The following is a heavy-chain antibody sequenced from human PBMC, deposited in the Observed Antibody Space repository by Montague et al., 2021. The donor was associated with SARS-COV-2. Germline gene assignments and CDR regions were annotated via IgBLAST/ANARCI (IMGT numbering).Heavy chain of an antibody. D-gene: IGHD2-15*01. CDR2: IYYSWST. CDR3: ASRSLGYCSGGSCYSAFDP. V-gene: IGHV4-59*01. Sequence: SETLSLTCTVSGGSISSYYWSWIRQPPGKGLEWIGYIYYSWSTNYNPSLKSRVTISVDTAKTQFSLTLSSVTAADTAVYYCASRSLGYCSGGSCYSAFDPWGQGTLVTVSS. J-gene: IGHJ5*02. CDR1: GGSISSYY.